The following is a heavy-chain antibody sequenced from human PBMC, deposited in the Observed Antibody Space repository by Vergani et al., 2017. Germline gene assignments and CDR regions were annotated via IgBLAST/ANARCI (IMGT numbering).Heavy chain of an antibody. J-gene: IGHJ3*02. CDR3: ASSACGGDCYTANDAFDI. V-gene: IGHV4-4*07. Sequence: QVQLQESGPGLVKPSETLSLTCTVSGGSISSYYWSWIRQPAGKGLEWIGRIYTSGSTNYNPSLKSRVTMSVDTSKNQFSLKLSSVTAAATAVYYCASSACGGDCYTANDAFDIWGQGTMVTFSS. CDR2: IYTSGST. CDR1: GGSISSYY. D-gene: IGHD2-21*01.